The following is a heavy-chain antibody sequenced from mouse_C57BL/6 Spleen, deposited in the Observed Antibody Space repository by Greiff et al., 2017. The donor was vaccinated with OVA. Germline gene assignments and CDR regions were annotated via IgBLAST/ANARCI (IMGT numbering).Heavy chain of an antibody. CDR2: INPSDSDT. CDR3: ARSGEYPWFAY. CDR1: GYTFTSYW. J-gene: IGHJ3*01. V-gene: IGHV1-61*01. Sequence: QVQLQQPGAELVRPGSSVKLSCKASGYTFTSYWMDWVKQRPGQGLEWIGNINPSDSDTHYNHKFKDKATLTVDKSSSTAYMQLSSLTSEDSAVYYCARSGEYPWFAYWGQGTLVTVSA. D-gene: IGHD5-1*01.